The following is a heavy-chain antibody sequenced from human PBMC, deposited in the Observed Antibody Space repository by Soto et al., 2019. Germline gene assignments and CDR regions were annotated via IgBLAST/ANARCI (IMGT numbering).Heavy chain of an antibody. CDR1: GAYITGFY. CDR3: VRDGTKTLRDWFDP. J-gene: IGHJ5*02. V-gene: IGHV4-4*07. D-gene: IGHD1-1*01. Sequence: SATLSLTCTVSGAYITGFYWSWIRKSDGKGLEWIGRIYATGTTDYNPSLKSGVMMSVDTSKKQFSLKLRSVTAADTAVYYCVRDGTKTLRDWFDPWGQGISVTVSS. CDR2: IYATGTT.